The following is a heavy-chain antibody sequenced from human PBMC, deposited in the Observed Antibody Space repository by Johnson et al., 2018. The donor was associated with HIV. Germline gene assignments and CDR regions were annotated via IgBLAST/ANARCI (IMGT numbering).Heavy chain of an antibody. CDR2: IYSGGST. J-gene: IGHJ3*02. CDR3: ARVGRVYDSSGYAIDAFDI. Sequence: EQLVESGGGLVKPGGSLRLSCAASGFTFSDYYMSWIRQAPGKGLEWVSVIYSGGSTYYADSVKGRFTISRDNSKNTLYLQMNSLRAEDTAVYYCARVGRVYDSSGYAIDAFDIWGQGTMVTVSS. V-gene: IGHV3-66*01. CDR1: GFTFSDYY. D-gene: IGHD3-22*01.